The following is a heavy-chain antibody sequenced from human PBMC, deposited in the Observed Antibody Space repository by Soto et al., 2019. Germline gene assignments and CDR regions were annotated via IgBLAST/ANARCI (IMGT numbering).Heavy chain of an antibody. CDR2: ISGSGGST. Sequence: GGSLRLSCAASGFSFSDYAMSWVRQAPGKGLEWVSVISGSGGSTYYADSVKGRFTISRDNSKNTLYLQMNSLRAEDTAVYYCAKGPRYYYYYGMDVWGQGTTVTVSS. CDR1: GFSFSDYA. V-gene: IGHV3-23*01. CDR3: AKGPRYYYYYGMDV. J-gene: IGHJ6*02.